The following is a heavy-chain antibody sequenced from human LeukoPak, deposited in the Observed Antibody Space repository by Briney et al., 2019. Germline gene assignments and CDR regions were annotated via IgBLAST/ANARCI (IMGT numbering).Heavy chain of an antibody. CDR2: ISAYNGNT. CDR3: ARGVEGYYYDSSGYYLDYFDY. Sequence: ASVKVSCKASGYTFTSYGISWVRQAPGQGLEWMGWISAYNGNTNYAQKLQGRVTMTTDTSTSTAYMELRSLRSDDTAVYYCARGVEGYYYDSSGYYLDYFDYWGQGTLVTVSS. V-gene: IGHV1-18*01. CDR1: GYTFTSYG. J-gene: IGHJ4*02. D-gene: IGHD3-22*01.